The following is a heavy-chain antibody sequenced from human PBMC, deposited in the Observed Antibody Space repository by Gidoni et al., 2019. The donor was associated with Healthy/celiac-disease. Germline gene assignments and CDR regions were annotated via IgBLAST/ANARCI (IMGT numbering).Heavy chain of an antibody. V-gene: IGHV3-48*01. D-gene: IGHD3-3*01. J-gene: IGHJ6*03. Sequence: EVQMVESGGGLVQPGGSLRLSCAASGFPFSSYSINWVRQAPGKGVEWVSYMSSSSSTRYYADSVKGRFSISRDNAKNLLYLQMNSLRAEDTAVYYCARDRADFWSGYFHYYYYMDVWGKGTTVTVSS. CDR1: GFPFSSYS. CDR2: MSSSSSTR. CDR3: ARDRADFWSGYFHYYYYMDV.